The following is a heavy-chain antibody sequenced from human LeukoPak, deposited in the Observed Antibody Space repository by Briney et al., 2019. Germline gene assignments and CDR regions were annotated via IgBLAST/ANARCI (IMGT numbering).Heavy chain of an antibody. V-gene: IGHV3-33*06. Sequence: GGSLRLSCAASGFTFSSYGMHWVRQAPGKGLEWVAVIWYDGSNKYYADSVKGRFTISRDNSKNTLYLQMNSLRAEDTAVYYCAKGNRGYSYGSWDYWGQGTLVTVSS. CDR1: GFTFSSYG. J-gene: IGHJ4*02. CDR2: IWYDGSNK. D-gene: IGHD5-18*01. CDR3: AKGNRGYSYGSWDY.